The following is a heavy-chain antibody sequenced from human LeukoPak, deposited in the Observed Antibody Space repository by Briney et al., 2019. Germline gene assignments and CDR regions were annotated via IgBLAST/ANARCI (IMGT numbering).Heavy chain of an antibody. CDR3: ARGRRYCSSTSCYTFDY. V-gene: IGHV3-23*01. CDR2: ISGSGGST. CDR1: GFTFSSYA. Sequence: GGSLRLSCAASGFTFSSYAMSWVRQAPGKGLEWVSAISGSGGSTYYADSVKGRFTISRDNSKNTLYLQMNSLRAEDTAVYYCARGRRYCSSTSCYTFDYWGQGTLVTVSS. D-gene: IGHD2-2*02. J-gene: IGHJ4*02.